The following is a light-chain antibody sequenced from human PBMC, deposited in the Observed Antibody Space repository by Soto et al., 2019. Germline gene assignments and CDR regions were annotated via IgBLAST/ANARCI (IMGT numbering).Light chain of an antibody. V-gene: IGKV1-27*01. CDR2: AAS. Sequence: DIQMTQSPSSLSASVGDRVTIACRTSQDINNFLAWYQQKPGKVPRLLIYAASTLQSGVPSRFSGSGSGTDFTLTISGLQPEDVATYYCPKYNSAPFTFGGGTKVEIK. J-gene: IGKJ4*01. CDR1: QDINNF. CDR3: PKYNSAPFT.